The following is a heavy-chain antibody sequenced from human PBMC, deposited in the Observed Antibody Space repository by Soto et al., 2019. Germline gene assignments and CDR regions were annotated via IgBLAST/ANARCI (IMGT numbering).Heavy chain of an antibody. V-gene: IGHV1-24*01. CDR3: ATDQHYSNYPRDYGMDV. CDR2: FDPEDGET. CDR1: GYTLTELS. J-gene: IGHJ6*02. D-gene: IGHD4-4*01. Sequence: QVQLVQSGAEVKKPGASVKVSCKVSGYTLTELSMHWVRQAPGKGLEWMGGFDPEDGETIYAQKFQGRVTMTEDTSTDTAYMELGSLRSEDTAVYYCATDQHYSNYPRDYGMDVWGQGTTVTVSS.